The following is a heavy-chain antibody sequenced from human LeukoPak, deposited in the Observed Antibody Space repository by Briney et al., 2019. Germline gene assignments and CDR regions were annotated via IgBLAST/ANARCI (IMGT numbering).Heavy chain of an antibody. Sequence: PGGSLRLSCAASGFTFSSYAMSWVRQAPGKGLEWVSAISGGGGSTYYADSVKDRFTISRDNSKNTLYLQMNSLRAEDTAVYYCAKTLAGEALEYFQHWGQGTLVTVSS. CDR1: GFTFSSYA. V-gene: IGHV3-23*01. D-gene: IGHD4-17*01. CDR3: AKTLAGEALEYFQH. J-gene: IGHJ1*01. CDR2: ISGGGGST.